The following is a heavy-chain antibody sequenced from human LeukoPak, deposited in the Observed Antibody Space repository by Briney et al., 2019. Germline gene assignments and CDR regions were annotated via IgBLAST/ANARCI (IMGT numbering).Heavy chain of an antibody. J-gene: IGHJ4*02. D-gene: IGHD6-13*01. CDR2: INPSGGST. CDR3: ARIIAASATWDY. Sequence: ASVNVSCKASGYTFTTYYLRWVRQAPGQGLEWMGLINPSGGSTSYAQKFQGRVTMTRDTSTSTVYMELSSLRSEDTAVYYCARIIAASATWDYWGQGTLVTVSS. V-gene: IGHV1-46*01. CDR1: GYTFTTYY.